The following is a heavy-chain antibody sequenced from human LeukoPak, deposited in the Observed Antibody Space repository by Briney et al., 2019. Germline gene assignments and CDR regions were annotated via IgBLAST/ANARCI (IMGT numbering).Heavy chain of an antibody. V-gene: IGHV3-7*01. CDR3: ARDLSGIAGYTYGRGIDY. Sequence: GGSLRLSCAASGFTFSSHWMSWVRQAPGMGLEWVANIKKDGSEKYYVDAVKGRFTISRDNAKTSLYLQMNSLRAEDTAVYYCARDLSGIAGYTYGRGIDYWGQGTLVTVSS. CDR1: GFTFSSHW. CDR2: IKKDGSEK. J-gene: IGHJ4*02. D-gene: IGHD5-18*01.